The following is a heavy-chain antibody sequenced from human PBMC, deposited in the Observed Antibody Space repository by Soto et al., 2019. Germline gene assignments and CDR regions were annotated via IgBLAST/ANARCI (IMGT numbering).Heavy chain of an antibody. CDR1: GFTFSAYA. V-gene: IGHV3-23*01. CDR2: IGGGATTT. CDR3: AKEDVGGYYYSGL. D-gene: IGHD1-26*01. Sequence: PGGSLRLSCEASGFTFSAYAMTWVRQAPGKGLEWVSIIGGGATTTSYADSVKGRFTISRDNSKNTLYLQMNSLRAEDTAVYYCAKEDVGGYYYSGLWGQGTLVTVSS. J-gene: IGHJ4*02.